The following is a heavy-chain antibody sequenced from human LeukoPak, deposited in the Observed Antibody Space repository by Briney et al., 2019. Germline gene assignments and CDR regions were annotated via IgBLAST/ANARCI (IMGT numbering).Heavy chain of an antibody. V-gene: IGHV3-74*01. CDR3: ARGVGYCSSTSCYWWFDP. J-gene: IGHJ5*02. Sequence: GGSLRLSCAASGFTFSSYWMHWVRQAPGKGLVWVSRINSDGSSTSYADSVKGRFTISRDNAKNTLYLQMNSLRAEDTAVYYCARGVGYCSSTSCYWWFDPWGQGTLVAVSS. CDR1: GFTFSSYW. CDR2: INSDGSST. D-gene: IGHD2-2*01.